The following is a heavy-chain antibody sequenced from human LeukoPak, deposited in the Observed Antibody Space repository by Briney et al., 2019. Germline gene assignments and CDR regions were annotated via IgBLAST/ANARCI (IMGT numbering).Heavy chain of an antibody. CDR1: GYTFTSYY. J-gene: IGHJ4*02. D-gene: IGHD3-10*01. V-gene: IGHV1-46*01. Sequence: ASVKVSCKASGYTFTSYYVHWVRQAPGQGLEWMGIINPSDGTTRYAQNFQGRVTMTRDTSTSTIYMELSSLRSEDTAVYYCARDHYAMVRGIMSVYWGQGTLVTVSS. CDR3: ARDHYAMVRGIMSVY. CDR2: INPSDGTT.